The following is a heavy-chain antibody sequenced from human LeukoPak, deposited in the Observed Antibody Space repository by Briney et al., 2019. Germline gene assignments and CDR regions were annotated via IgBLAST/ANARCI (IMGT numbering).Heavy chain of an antibody. V-gene: IGHV1-2*02. CDR1: GYTFTGYY. Sequence: ASVKVSCKASGYTFTGYYMHWVRQAPGQGLEWMGWINPNSGGTNYAQKFQGRVTMTRDTSISTAYMGLSRLTSDDAVEYYWARDGRSPGWLDLWGKGTVVTVS. D-gene: IGHD6-13*01. CDR3: ARDGRSPGWLDL. CDR2: INPNSGGT. J-gene: IGHJ5*02.